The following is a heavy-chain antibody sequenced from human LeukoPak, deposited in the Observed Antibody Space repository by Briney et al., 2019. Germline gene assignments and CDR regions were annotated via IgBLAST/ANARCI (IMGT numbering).Heavy chain of an antibody. J-gene: IGHJ4*02. D-gene: IGHD4-17*01. Sequence: SETLSLTCIVSGGSISNYYWSWVRQPAGKGLEWIGCIYSSGSTTYNPSLKSRVSMSADTSKNQFSLKLNSVTAADTAVYYCARTKLAGDQYFFDYWGQGTLVTVSS. CDR1: GGSISNYY. CDR3: ARTKLAGDQYFFDY. V-gene: IGHV4-4*07. CDR2: IYSSGST.